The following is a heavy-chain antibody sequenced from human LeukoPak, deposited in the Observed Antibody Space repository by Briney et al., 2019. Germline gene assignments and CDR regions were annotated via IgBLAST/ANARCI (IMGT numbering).Heavy chain of an antibody. D-gene: IGHD2-15*01. CDR3: ARVAAKTVDY. J-gene: IGHJ4*02. Sequence: SETLSLTCAVYGGSFSGYYWSWIRQPPGKGLEWIGEINHSGSTNYNPSLKSRVTISVDTSMNQFSLKLSSVTAADTAVYYCARVAAKTVDYWGQGTLVTVSS. V-gene: IGHV4-34*01. CDR2: INHSGST. CDR1: GGSFSGYY.